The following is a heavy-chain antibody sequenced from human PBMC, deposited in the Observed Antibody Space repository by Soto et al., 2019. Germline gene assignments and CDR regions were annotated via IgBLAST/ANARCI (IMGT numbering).Heavy chain of an antibody. CDR3: ARDRGNSSSSKNYYYYYMDV. Sequence: GESLKISCAASGFTFSSYWMSWVRQAPGKGLEWVANIKQDGSEKYYVDSVKGRFTISRDNAKNSLYLQMNSLRAEDTAVYYCARDRGNSSSSKNYYYYYMDVWGKGTTVTVSS. CDR2: IKQDGSEK. V-gene: IGHV3-7*01. D-gene: IGHD6-6*01. J-gene: IGHJ6*03. CDR1: GFTFSSYW.